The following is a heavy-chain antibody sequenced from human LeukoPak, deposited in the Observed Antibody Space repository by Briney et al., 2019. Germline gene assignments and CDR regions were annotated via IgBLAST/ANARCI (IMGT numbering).Heavy chain of an antibody. V-gene: IGHV3-48*01. J-gene: IGHJ4*02. CDR1: GFTFSSYS. Sequence: GGSLRLSCAASGFTFSSYSMNWVRQAPGKGLEWVSYISSSSSTIYYADSVKGRFTISRDNAKNSLYLQMNSLRAEDTAVYYCARGSTTVTTDYFDYWGQGTLVTVSS. D-gene: IGHD4-17*01. CDR3: ARGSTTVTTDYFDY. CDR2: ISSSSSTI.